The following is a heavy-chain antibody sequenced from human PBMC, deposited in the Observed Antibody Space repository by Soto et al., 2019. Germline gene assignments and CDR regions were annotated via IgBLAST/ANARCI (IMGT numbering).Heavy chain of an antibody. V-gene: IGHV3-21*01. J-gene: IGHJ4*02. CDR1: WFNFSNYS. D-gene: IGHD3-22*01. CDR2: ISSSSSYI. CDR3: ARGTYYYDSSGYYSY. Sequence: PGGSLRLPWAASWFNFSNYSMNWVRQAPRKGLEWVSSISSSSSYIYYADSVKGRFTISRDNAKNSLYLQMNSLRAEDTAVYYCARGTYYYDSSGYYSYWGQGTLVTVSS.